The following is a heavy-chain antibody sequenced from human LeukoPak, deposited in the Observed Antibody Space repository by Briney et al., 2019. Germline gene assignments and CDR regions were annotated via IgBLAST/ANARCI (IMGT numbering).Heavy chain of an antibody. D-gene: IGHD4/OR15-4a*01. V-gene: IGHV4-4*02. J-gene: IGHJ4*02. Sequence: SETLPLTCAVSGGSISSSDWWSWVRQPPGKGLEWIGEIYHSGSTNYNPSLKSRVTISVDKSKNQFSLKLNSVTAADTAVYYCARRFGYGVVGGYFDYWGRGTLVTVSS. CDR3: ARRFGYGVVGGYFDY. CDR1: GGSISSSDW. CDR2: IYHSGST.